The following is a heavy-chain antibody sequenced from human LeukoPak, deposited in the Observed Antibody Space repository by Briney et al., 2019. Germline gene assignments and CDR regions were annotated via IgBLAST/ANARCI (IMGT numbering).Heavy chain of an antibody. CDR1: GFTFSSYS. J-gene: IGHJ6*02. D-gene: IGHD2-15*01. CDR2: ISNSGSYI. Sequence: GGSLRLSCAASGFTFSSYSMTWVRQAPGKGLEWVSCISNSGSYIFYADSVKGRFTISRDNAKNSLYLQMNSLRAEDTAVYYCARGKRWHYGMDVWGQGTTVTVSS. CDR3: ARGKRWHYGMDV. V-gene: IGHV3-21*01.